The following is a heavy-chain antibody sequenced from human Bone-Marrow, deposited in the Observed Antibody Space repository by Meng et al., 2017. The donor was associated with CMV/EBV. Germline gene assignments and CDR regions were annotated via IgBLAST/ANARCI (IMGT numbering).Heavy chain of an antibody. CDR3: ARALRLDIVVVPAALNWFDH. Sequence: SETLSFTCTVSGGSISSSSDYWGWIRQPTGKGLEWIGSIYYSGSTYYNTSLKSRVTISVDTSETQFSLKLSSVTAADTAVYYCARALRLDIVVVPAALNWFDHWGQGTLVTRLL. CDR2: IYYSGST. J-gene: IGHJ5*02. D-gene: IGHD2-2*03. CDR1: GGSISSSSDY. V-gene: IGHV4-39*07.